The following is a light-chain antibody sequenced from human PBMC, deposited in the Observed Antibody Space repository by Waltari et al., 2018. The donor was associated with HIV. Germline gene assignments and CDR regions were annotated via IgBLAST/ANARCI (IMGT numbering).Light chain of an antibody. CDR1: KLGYKY. J-gene: IGLJ2*01. CDR3: QAWDSNMV. CDR2: KDD. Sequence: SYDLTQPPSVSVSPGQTASITCSGDKLGYKYVCWYKQKPAQSPLMDIYKDDKRPSGIPERFSGSNSGNTATLTISGTQAMDEADYYCQAWDSNMVFGGGTKLTVL. V-gene: IGLV3-1*01.